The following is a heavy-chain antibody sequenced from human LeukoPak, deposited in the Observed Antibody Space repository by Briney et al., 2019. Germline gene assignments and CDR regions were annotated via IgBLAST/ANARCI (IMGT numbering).Heavy chain of an antibody. Sequence: HSETLSLTCTVSGGSISSYYWSWIRPPAGKGLEWIGRIYTSGSTNYNPSLKSRVTMSVDTSKNQFSLKLSSVTAADTAVYYCARYYDSSGYYPNYYYYMDVWGKGTTVTVSS. CDR3: ARYYDSSGYYPNYYYYMDV. CDR1: GGSISSYY. CDR2: IYTSGST. D-gene: IGHD3-22*01. J-gene: IGHJ6*03. V-gene: IGHV4-4*07.